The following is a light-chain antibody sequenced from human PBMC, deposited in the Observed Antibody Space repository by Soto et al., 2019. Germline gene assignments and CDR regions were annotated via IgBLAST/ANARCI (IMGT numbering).Light chain of an antibody. V-gene: IGKV1-39*01. CDR3: QQSYNTPRT. J-gene: IGKJ1*01. CDR2: AAS. CDR1: ESIDNY. Sequence: DIQMTQSPSSLSASVGDRVTLTCRASESIDNYLNWYQQQPGKAPKLLIYAASSLQSGVPSRFSGSGSGTDFTLTISSLQPDDFATYYCQQSYNTPRTFGPGTKVEI.